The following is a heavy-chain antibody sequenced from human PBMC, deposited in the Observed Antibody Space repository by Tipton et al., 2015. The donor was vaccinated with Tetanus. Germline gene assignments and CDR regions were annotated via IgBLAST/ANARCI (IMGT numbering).Heavy chain of an antibody. J-gene: IGHJ3*02. Sequence: QLVQSGGGLVQPGGSLRLSCAASGLTFSSYDMHRVRQATGKGLEWVSAIGTAGDTYYPGSVKGRFTISRENAKNSLYLQMNSLRAGDTAVYYCARSLGDAFDIWGQGTMVTVSS. CDR1: GLTFSSYD. CDR2: IGTAGDT. V-gene: IGHV3-13*01. CDR3: ARSLGDAFDI. D-gene: IGHD7-27*01.